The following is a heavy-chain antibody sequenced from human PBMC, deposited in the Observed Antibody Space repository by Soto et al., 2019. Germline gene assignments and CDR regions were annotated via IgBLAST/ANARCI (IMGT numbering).Heavy chain of an antibody. CDR3: ASPHDFWSNYFDY. CDR2: INAGNGHT. Sequence: VQLVQSGAEVKKPGASVRVSCKPSEYAFSSYAIHWVRQAPGQRLEWMGWINAGNGHTRSSQKFQGRVIITANKSAKTAYMQLDSLTSGDTAVYYCASPHDFWSNYFDYWGQGTLVTVSS. V-gene: IGHV1-3*01. D-gene: IGHD3-3*01. J-gene: IGHJ4*02. CDR1: EYAFSSYA.